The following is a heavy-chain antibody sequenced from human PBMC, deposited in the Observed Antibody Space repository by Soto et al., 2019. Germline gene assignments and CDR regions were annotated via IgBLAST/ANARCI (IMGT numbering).Heavy chain of an antibody. J-gene: IGHJ5*02. CDR3: ARDQGLPLWFGEGRWFDP. Sequence: QVQLQESGPGLVKPSQTLSLTCTVSGGSISSGGYYWSWIRQHPGKGLEWIGYIYYSGSTYYNPSLKSRVTISVDTSKNQFSLKLSSVTAADTAVYYCARDQGLPLWFGEGRWFDPWGQGTLVTVSS. CDR1: GGSISSGGYY. D-gene: IGHD3-10*01. CDR2: IYYSGST. V-gene: IGHV4-31*03.